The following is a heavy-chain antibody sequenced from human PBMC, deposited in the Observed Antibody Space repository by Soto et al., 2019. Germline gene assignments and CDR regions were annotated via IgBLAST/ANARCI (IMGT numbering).Heavy chain of an antibody. CDR3: AKRGVDTFGLAY. Sequence: EVQLVESGGGLVQPGWSLRLSCAVSGFTFSSFWMHWVRQAPGEGLVWVSRINTDGSSTSYADSVKGRFTISRDNAKNTLYLQMNSLRVEDTDMYYCAKRGVDTFGLAYWGQGTLVTVSS. J-gene: IGHJ4*02. V-gene: IGHV3-74*01. D-gene: IGHD3-10*01. CDR2: INTDGSST. CDR1: GFTFSSFW.